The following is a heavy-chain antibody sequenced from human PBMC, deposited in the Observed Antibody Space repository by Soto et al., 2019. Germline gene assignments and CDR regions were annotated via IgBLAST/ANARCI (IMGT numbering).Heavy chain of an antibody. J-gene: IGHJ5*02. V-gene: IGHV4-59*01. CDR1: GDSITDYY. CDR3: ARGRRNWFDP. CDR2: IYYSGSA. Sequence: SETLSLTCTVSGDSITDYYWSWIRQSPGKGLEWIGYIYYSGSASYNPSPKSRVTISVDTSKNQFSLKMTSVTTADTAVYYCARGRRNWFDPWGQGTLVTVSS.